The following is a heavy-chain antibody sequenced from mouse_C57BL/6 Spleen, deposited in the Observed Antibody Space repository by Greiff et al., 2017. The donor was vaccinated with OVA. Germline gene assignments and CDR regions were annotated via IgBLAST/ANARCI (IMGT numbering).Heavy chain of an antibody. CDR1: GYTFTSYW. V-gene: IGHV1-52*01. J-gene: IGHJ3*01. CDR3: ARGEGQLRLKTWFAY. Sequence: VQLQQPGAELVRPGSSVKLSCKASGYTFTSYWMHWVKQRPIQGLEWIGNIDPSDSATHYNQKFKDKATLTVDKSSSTAYMQLSSLTSEDSAVYYCARGEGQLRLKTWFAYWGQGTLVTVSA. D-gene: IGHD3-2*02. CDR2: IDPSDSAT.